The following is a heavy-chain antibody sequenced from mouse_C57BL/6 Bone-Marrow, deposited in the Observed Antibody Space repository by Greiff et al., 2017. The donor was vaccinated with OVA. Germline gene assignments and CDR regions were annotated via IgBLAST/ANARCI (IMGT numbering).Heavy chain of an antibody. J-gene: IGHJ2*01. CDR2: INPYNGGT. Sequence: VQLQQSGPVLVKPGASVKMSCKASGYTFTDYYMNWVKQSHGKSLEWIGVINPYNGGTSYNQKFKGKATLTVDKSSSTAYMELNSLTSEDSAVYYCARMTLITTVVAKGYWGQGTTLTVSS. D-gene: IGHD1-1*01. V-gene: IGHV1-19*01. CDR1: GYTFTDYY. CDR3: ARMTLITTVVAKGY.